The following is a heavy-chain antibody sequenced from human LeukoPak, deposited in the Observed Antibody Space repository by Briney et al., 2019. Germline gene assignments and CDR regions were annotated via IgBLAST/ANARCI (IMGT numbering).Heavy chain of an antibody. Sequence: GGSLRLSCAASGFTLSSHWMGWVRQAPGKGLEWVSSISSSSSYIYYADSVKGRFTISRDNAKNSLYLQMNSLRAEDTAVYYCARDNNFPGYYMDVWGKGTTVTVSS. D-gene: IGHD5-24*01. V-gene: IGHV3-21*01. J-gene: IGHJ6*03. CDR2: ISSSSSYI. CDR3: ARDNNFPGYYMDV. CDR1: GFTLSSHW.